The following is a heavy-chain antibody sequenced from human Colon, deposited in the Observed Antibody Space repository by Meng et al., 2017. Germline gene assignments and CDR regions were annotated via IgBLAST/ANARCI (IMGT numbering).Heavy chain of an antibody. CDR1: GFTFSSYS. CDR3: ASGYCGDGSCRRDY. J-gene: IGHJ4*02. Sequence: GESLKISCAASGFTFSSYSMNWVRQAPGKGLEWVSSISSSSTDMYYADSVKGRFTISRDNAKNSLYLQMNSLRAEDTAVYYCASGYCGDGSCRRDYWGQGTLVTVSS. CDR2: ISSSSTDM. D-gene: IGHD2-15*01. V-gene: IGHV3-21*01.